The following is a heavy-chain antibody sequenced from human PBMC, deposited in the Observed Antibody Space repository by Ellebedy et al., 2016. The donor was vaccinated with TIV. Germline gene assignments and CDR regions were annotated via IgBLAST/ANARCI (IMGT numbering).Heavy chain of an antibody. D-gene: IGHD3-16*01. CDR2: ISSDSGYI. V-gene: IGHV3-21*01. J-gene: IGHJ4*02. CDR1: GFAFHTWT. Sequence: PGGSLRLSCAASGFAFHTWTMTWVRQAPGQGLEWVSSISSDSGYIYYADSVKSRFTISRDNAKNSVYLQMNSLRDDDTAVYYCAIGGSSDSYWGQGIMVTVSS. CDR3: AIGGSSDSY.